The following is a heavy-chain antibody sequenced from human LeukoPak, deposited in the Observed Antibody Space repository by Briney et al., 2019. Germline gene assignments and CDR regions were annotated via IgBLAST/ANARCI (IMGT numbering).Heavy chain of an antibody. CDR1: GFTFSNFN. CDR2: ISSTSRTI. Sequence: PGGPLRLSCAASGFTFSNFNMNWVRHIPGKGLEWISYISSTSRTIYYADSVKGRFTISRDNAKSSLYLQMNSLRDEDTAMYYCARYPSVAATGWGRWFDHWGQGTLVTVSS. V-gene: IGHV3-48*02. D-gene: IGHD6-13*01. J-gene: IGHJ5*02. CDR3: ARYPSVAATGWGRWFDH.